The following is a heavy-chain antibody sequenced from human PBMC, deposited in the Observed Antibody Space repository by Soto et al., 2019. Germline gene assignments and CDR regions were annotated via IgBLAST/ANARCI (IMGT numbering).Heavy chain of an antibody. Sequence: SETLSLTCSVSGGSISSGYYYWSWIRQPPGKGLERIGNIYYSGNTYYNPSLKSRLIISIDTSKNQCSLKVGSVTAADTAVYYCASSSLYGVDVWGRGTTVTVSS. CDR1: GGSISSGYYY. CDR3: ASSSLYGVDV. J-gene: IGHJ6*02. V-gene: IGHV4-30-4*01. CDR2: IYYSGNT.